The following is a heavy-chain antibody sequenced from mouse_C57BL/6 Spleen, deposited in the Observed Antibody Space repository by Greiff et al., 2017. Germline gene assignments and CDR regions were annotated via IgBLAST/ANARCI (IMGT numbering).Heavy chain of an antibody. CDR1: GYTFTSYW. V-gene: IGHV1-61*01. Sequence: QVQLLQPGAELVRPGSSVKLSCTASGYTFTSYWMAWVKQRPGQGLEWIGNIYPSDSETHYNQNFKDKATMTVDKSSSTAYMQLSSLTSEDSAVYYCARSYYYYAMDYWGQGTSVTVSS. CDR3: ARSYYYYAMDY. J-gene: IGHJ4*01. D-gene: IGHD1-1*01. CDR2: IYPSDSET.